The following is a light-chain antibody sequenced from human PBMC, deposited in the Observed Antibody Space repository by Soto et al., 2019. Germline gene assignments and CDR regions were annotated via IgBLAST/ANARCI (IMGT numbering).Light chain of an antibody. V-gene: IGKV3-20*01. J-gene: IGKJ1*01. CDR1: QSVSNNY. Sequence: IVMTQSPATLSVSPGERATLSCRASQSVSNNYLAWYQQKPGQAPRLLIYGASNRATGIPDRFSGSGSGTDFTLTISRLEPEDFAVYYCQQYGSSGTFGQGTKVEIK. CDR2: GAS. CDR3: QQYGSSGT.